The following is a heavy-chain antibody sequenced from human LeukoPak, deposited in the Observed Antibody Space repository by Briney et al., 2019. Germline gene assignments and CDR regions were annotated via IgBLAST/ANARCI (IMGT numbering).Heavy chain of an antibody. CDR2: IYYSGST. CDR3: AKTKYSSGWYGGVDY. V-gene: IGHV4-31*03. D-gene: IGHD6-19*01. Sequence: SETLSLTCTVSGGSISSGGYYWSWIRQHPGKGLEWIGYIYYSGSTYYNPSLKSRVTISVDTSKNQFSLKLSSVTAADTAVYYCAKTKYSSGWYGGVDYWGQGTLVTVSS. J-gene: IGHJ4*02. CDR1: GGSISSGGYY.